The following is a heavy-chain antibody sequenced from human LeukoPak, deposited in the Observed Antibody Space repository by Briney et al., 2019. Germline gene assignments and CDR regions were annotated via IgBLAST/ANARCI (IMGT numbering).Heavy chain of an antibody. CDR1: GFPFSSYT. Sequence: GGSLRLSCAASGFPFSSYTLHWVRRAPGKGLEWVSVISYDGSNKYYADSVKGRFTISRDNSKNTLYLQMNSLRAEDTAVYYCARDRAVRAFDIWGQGTMVTVSS. V-gene: IGHV3-30*14. J-gene: IGHJ3*02. CDR2: ISYDGSNK. CDR3: ARDRAVRAFDI. D-gene: IGHD3-10*01.